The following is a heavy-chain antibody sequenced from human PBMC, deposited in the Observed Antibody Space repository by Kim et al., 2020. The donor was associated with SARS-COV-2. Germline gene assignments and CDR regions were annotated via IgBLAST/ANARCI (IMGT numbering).Heavy chain of an antibody. J-gene: IGHJ4*02. D-gene: IGHD3-22*01. CDR3: ARDNYDSDRSGYYTYYFDC. CDR2: ISSSANTI. CDR1: GFTFSSYE. V-gene: IGHV3-48*03. Sequence: GGSLRLSCAASGFTFSSYEMNWVRQAPGKGLEWVSYISSSANTIYYADSVKGRFTISRDNAKNSLYLQMNSLRAEDTAVYYCARDNYDSDRSGYYTYYFDCWGGGTLVTVSS.